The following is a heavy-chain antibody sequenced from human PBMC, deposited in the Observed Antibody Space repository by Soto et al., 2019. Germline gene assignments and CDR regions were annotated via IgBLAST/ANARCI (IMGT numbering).Heavy chain of an antibody. CDR1: GDSISSSNYF. J-gene: IGHJ4*02. V-gene: IGHV4-39*01. CDR3: ARLGRAYTAGGFDS. D-gene: IGHD2-2*02. Sequence: SETLSLTCTVSGDSISSSNYFWGWIRQPPGRGLEWIGSIYHSGSTYYHPSLKSRVTISVDTSRIQFSLKVSSVTAADTALYYCARLGRAYTAGGFDSWGQGTLVTVSS. CDR2: IYHSGST.